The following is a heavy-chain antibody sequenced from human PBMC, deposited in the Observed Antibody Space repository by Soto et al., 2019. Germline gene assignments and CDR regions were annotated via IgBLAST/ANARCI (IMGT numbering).Heavy chain of an antibody. Sequence: SETLSLTCSVSGGSISSSGYSWNWIRQPPGKGLEWIGSFYYRERTYYNPSLKSRVTISVDTSKKQFSLKLNSVTAADTAVYYCARLPYDFWSGSGAFDYWGQGTLVTVSS. CDR1: GGSISSSGYS. CDR3: ARLPYDFWSGSGAFDY. V-gene: IGHV4-39*01. CDR2: FYYRERT. J-gene: IGHJ4*02. D-gene: IGHD3-3*01.